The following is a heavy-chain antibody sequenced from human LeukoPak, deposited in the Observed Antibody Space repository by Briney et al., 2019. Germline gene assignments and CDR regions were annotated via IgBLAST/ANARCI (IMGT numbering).Heavy chain of an antibody. Sequence: GASVKVSCKASGGTFSNYAINWVRQATGQGLEWMGGMNPNSGNTGYAQKFQGRVTMTRNTSISTAYMELSSLRSEDTAVYYCARGRARGDYGDRNDYWSQGTLVTVSS. CDR2: MNPNSGNT. CDR1: GGTFSNYA. J-gene: IGHJ4*02. D-gene: IGHD4-17*01. V-gene: IGHV1-8*02. CDR3: ARGRARGDYGDRNDY.